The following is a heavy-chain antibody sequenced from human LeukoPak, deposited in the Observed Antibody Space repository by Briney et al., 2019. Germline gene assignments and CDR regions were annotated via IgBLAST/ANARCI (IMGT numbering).Heavy chain of an antibody. V-gene: IGHV4-59*08. D-gene: IGHD6-19*01. J-gene: IGHJ4*02. CDR3: ARHVGYSSGWPFDY. CDR2: MYYSGST. Sequence: SETLSLTCTVSGASISSDYWSWIRQPPGKGLEWIGYMYYSGSTNYNPSFKSRVTISVDTSKNQFSLKLSSVTAADTAMYYCARHVGYSSGWPFDYWGQGVLVTVSS. CDR1: GASISSDY.